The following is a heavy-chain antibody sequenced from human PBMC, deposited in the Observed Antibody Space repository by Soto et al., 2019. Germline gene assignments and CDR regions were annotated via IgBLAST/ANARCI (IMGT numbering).Heavy chain of an antibody. D-gene: IGHD3-22*01. J-gene: IGHJ6*02. CDR2: IWYDGSNK. CDR3: ARGSYYYDSSGYYDYYYGMDV. Sequence: QVQLVESGGGVVQPGRSLRLSCAASGFTFSSYGMHWVRQAPGKGLEWVAVIWYDGSNKYYADSVKGRFTISRDNSKNTLYLQMNSLRAEDTAVYYCARGSYYYDSSGYYDYYYGMDVWGQGTTVTVSS. V-gene: IGHV3-33*01. CDR1: GFTFSSYG.